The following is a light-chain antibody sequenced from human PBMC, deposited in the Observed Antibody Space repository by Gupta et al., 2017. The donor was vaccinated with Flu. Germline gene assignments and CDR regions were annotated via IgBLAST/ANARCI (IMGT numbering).Light chain of an antibody. CDR3: QQCYSIPHT. Sequence: DITLTQSTSSLSASVGDSVTITCRASQPISNFLNWYQQKPGKAPRLLICGASGLQSVVPSRFSGSGSGTDFTLTISSLQPEDSATYYCQQCYSIPHTFGQGTKLEIK. CDR2: GAS. J-gene: IGKJ2*01. V-gene: IGKV1-39*01. CDR1: QPISNF.